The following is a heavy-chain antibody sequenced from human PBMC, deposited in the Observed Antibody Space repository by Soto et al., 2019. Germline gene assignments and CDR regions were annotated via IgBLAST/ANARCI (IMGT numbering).Heavy chain of an antibody. CDR2: IYHSGST. CDR1: GYSISSGYY. J-gene: IGHJ4*02. D-gene: IGHD3-22*01. Sequence: SETLSLTCAVSGYSISSGYYWGWIRQPPEKGLEWIGSIYHSGSTYYNPSLKSRVTISVDTSKNQFSLKLSSVTAADTAVYYCARGPAFKYDSSGYPFDYWGQGTLVTVSS. V-gene: IGHV4-38-2*01. CDR3: ARGPAFKYDSSGYPFDY.